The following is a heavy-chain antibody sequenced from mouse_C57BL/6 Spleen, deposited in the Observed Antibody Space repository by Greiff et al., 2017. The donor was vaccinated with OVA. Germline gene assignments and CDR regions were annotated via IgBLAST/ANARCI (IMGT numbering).Heavy chain of an antibody. Sequence: ESGPGLVKPSQSLSLTCSVTGYSITSGYYWNWIRQFPGNKLEWMGYISYDGSNNYNPSLKNRISITRDTSKNQFFLKLNSVTTEDTATYYCARGGNYYGSSYNFDYWGQGTTLTVSS. CDR2: ISYDGSN. CDR1: GYSITSGYY. J-gene: IGHJ2*01. V-gene: IGHV3-6*01. D-gene: IGHD1-1*01. CDR3: ARGGNYYGSSYNFDY.